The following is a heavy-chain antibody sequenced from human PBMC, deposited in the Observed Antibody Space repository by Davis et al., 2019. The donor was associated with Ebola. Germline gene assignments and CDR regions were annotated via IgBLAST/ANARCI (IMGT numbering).Heavy chain of an antibody. D-gene: IGHD2-8*02. CDR1: GFSFSTFG. CDR3: AKDPLGHTGENDY. J-gene: IGHJ4*02. Sequence: GESLKISCAASGFSFSTFGMHWVRQAPGKGLEWVAFIWYDGRNSHYIDSVKGRFTISRDNSKNTLYLQMSSLRTDDTAVYYCAKDPLGHTGENDYWGQGTLVAVSS. V-gene: IGHV3-30*02. CDR2: IWYDGRNS.